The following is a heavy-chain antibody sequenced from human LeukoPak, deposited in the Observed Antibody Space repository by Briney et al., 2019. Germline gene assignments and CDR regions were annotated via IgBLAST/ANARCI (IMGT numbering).Heavy chain of an antibody. CDR1: GFTFDDYA. D-gene: IGHD3-22*01. Sequence: GGSLRLSCAASGFTFDDYAMHWVRHAPGKGLEWVSLISGDGGTTYYADSVKGRFTISRDNSKNSLYLQMNSLRTEDSALYYCAKGAYNSSGYYREYFQYWGQGTLVTVSS. V-gene: IGHV3-43*02. J-gene: IGHJ1*01. CDR2: ISGDGGTT. CDR3: AKGAYNSSGYYREYFQY.